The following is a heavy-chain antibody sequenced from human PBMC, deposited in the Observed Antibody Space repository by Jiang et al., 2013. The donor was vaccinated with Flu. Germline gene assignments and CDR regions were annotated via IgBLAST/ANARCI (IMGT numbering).Heavy chain of an antibody. CDR2: SIISGST. CDR1: VAPSAVVVTT. Sequence: LLKPSETLSLTCTVSVAPSAVVVTTGAGSASPPGRGWSGLGVSIISGSTYYNPSLKSRVTISVDTSKNQFSLKLSSVTAADTAVYYCASFGQWLVPYYYYGMDVWGQGTTVTVSS. D-gene: IGHD6-19*01. CDR3: ASFGQWLVPYYYYGMDV. V-gene: IGHV4-39*01. J-gene: IGHJ6*02.